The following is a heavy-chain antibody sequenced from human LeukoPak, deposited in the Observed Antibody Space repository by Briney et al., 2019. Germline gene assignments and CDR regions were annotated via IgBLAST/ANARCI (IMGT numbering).Heavy chain of an antibody. D-gene: IGHD6-19*01. V-gene: IGHV3-53*01. CDR2: IYSGGST. CDR3: ARTQWLALDVFDT. CDR1: GFTVSSNY. Sequence: GGSLRLSCAASGFTVSSNYMSWVRQAPGKGLEWVSVIYSGGSTYYADSVKGRFTISRDNSKNTLYLQMNSLRAEDTAVYYCARTQWLALDVFDTWGQGKMVTVSS. J-gene: IGHJ3*02.